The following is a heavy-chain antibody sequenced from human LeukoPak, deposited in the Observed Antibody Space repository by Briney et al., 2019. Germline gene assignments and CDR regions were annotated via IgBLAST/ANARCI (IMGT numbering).Heavy chain of an antibody. D-gene: IGHD5-24*01. J-gene: IGHJ4*02. V-gene: IGHV4-59*12. CDR3: ASADGYKIDY. Sequence: PSETLSLTCTVSGGSISGYYWSWIRQPPGKGLEWIAYIYYTGGTSYNPSLKSRVTISVDSSKNQFSLNLSSVTAADTAVYYCASADGYKIDYWGQGTLVTVSS. CDR2: IYYTGGT. CDR1: GGSISGYY.